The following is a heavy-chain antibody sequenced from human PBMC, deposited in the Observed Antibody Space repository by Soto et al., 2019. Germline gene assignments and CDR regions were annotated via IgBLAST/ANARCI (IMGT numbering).Heavy chain of an antibody. D-gene: IGHD2-2*01. CDR2: FDPEDGET. CDR1: GYTLTELS. V-gene: IGHV1-24*01. CDR3: AKADIVVGAMAYVDV. Sequence: QVQLVQSGAEVKKPGASVKVSCKVSGYTLTELSMHWVRQAPGKGLEWMGGFDPEDGETIYAQKFQGRVTMTEDTSKDTAYMERSSLRSEDTAVYYCAKADIVVGAMAYVDVWGKGTTVTVSS. J-gene: IGHJ6*03.